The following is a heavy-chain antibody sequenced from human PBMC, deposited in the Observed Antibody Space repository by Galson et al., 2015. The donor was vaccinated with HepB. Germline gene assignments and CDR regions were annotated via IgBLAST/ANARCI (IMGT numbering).Heavy chain of an antibody. Sequence: QSGAEVTKPGESLKISRQGSGYTFPSYWVGWVRQMPGKGLEWVGIIYPGDSKTLYSPSLQGQVTISADKSTSTTYLQWSGLETSDTPMYYGASPQIPGGHAFDPLDSWGQGTMVTVSS. CDR2: IYPGDSKT. CDR1: GYTFPSYW. J-gene: IGHJ3*02. CDR3: ASPQIPGGHAFDPLDS. V-gene: IGHV5-51*03. D-gene: IGHD4-23*01.